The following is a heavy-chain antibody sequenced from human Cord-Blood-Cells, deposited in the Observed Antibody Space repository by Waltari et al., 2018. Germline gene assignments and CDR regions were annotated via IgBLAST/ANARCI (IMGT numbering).Heavy chain of an antibody. D-gene: IGHD6-6*01. V-gene: IGHV3-30*18. CDR1: GFPFSSYG. CDR2: ISYDGSNK. Sequence: QVQLVESGGGVVQPGRSLRLSCAASGFPFSSYGLHWVRQAPGKGLEWVAVISYDGSNKYYADSVKGRFTISRDNSKNTLYLQMNSLRAEDTAVYYCAKDLESAARGAFDIWGQGTMVTVSS. J-gene: IGHJ3*02. CDR3: AKDLESAARGAFDI.